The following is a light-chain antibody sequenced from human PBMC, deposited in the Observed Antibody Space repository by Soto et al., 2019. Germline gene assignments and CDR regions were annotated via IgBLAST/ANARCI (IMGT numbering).Light chain of an antibody. CDR3: SSYAGSNNPYV. Sequence: QSALTQPPSASGSPGQSVTISCTGTSSDVGGYNYVSWYQQHPGKAPKLMIYGVSTRPSGVPDRFSGSKSGNTASLTVSGLQAEDEADYYCSSYAGSNNPYVFGTGTKLTVL. CDR1: SSDVGGYNY. J-gene: IGLJ1*01. CDR2: GVS. V-gene: IGLV2-8*01.